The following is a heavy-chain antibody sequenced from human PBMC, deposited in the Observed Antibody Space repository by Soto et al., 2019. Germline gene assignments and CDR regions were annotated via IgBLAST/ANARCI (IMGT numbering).Heavy chain of an antibody. Sequence: ASVKVSCKASGYTFTSYAMHWVRQAPGQRLEWMGWISADNGNTKYSQKLQGRVTMTTDTSTSTAYMELRSLRSDDTAVYYCATLWEYDILTGFALAYWGQGTLVTVSS. D-gene: IGHD3-9*01. J-gene: IGHJ4*02. CDR1: GYTFTSYA. V-gene: IGHV1-3*01. CDR2: ISADNGNT. CDR3: ATLWEYDILTGFALAY.